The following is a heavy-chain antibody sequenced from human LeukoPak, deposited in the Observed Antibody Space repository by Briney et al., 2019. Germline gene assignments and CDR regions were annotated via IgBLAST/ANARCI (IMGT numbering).Heavy chain of an antibody. V-gene: IGHV3-23*01. J-gene: IGHJ6*03. CDR2: MSGSGSTT. D-gene: IGHD3-16*02. CDR1: GFTFSNYA. Sequence: GRFLRLSCAASGFTFSNYAMHWVRQAPGKGLEWVSTMSGSGSTTYYTDSVKGRFTISRDNSKNTLYLQMNSLRAEDTAVYYCARVYDYVWGSYRPYSMDVWGKGATVTISS. CDR3: ARVYDYVWGSYRPYSMDV.